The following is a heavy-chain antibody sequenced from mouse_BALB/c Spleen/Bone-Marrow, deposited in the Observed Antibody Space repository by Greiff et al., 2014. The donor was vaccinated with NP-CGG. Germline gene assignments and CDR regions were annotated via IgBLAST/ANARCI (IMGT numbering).Heavy chain of an antibody. V-gene: IGHV1-82*01. CDR1: GYAFIRSW. Sequence: QVQLQQSGPELVKPGASVKISCKASGYAFIRSWMNWVKQRPGQGLEWIGRIYPGDGDTNYNGKFKGKATLTADKSSTTAYMQLSSLTSVGSAVYFCARSDGYRAMDYWGQGTSVTVSS. J-gene: IGHJ4*01. CDR2: IYPGDGDT. D-gene: IGHD2-3*01. CDR3: ARSDGYRAMDY.